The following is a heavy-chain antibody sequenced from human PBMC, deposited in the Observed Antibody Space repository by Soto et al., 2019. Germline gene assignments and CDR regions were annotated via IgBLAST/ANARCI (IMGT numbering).Heavy chain of an antibody. CDR3: ARKAVAGRNYYYYGMDV. CDR1: SLSIFSSSFY. V-gene: IGHV4-39*01. J-gene: IGHJ6*02. Sequence: SDTLSLTCTVFSLSIFSSSFYWASIRHLPGKGLEWIGSIYYSGSTYYNPSLKSRVTISVDTSKNQFSLKLSSVTAADTAVYYCARKAVAGRNYYYYGMDVWGQGTTVT. D-gene: IGHD6-19*01. CDR2: IYYSGST.